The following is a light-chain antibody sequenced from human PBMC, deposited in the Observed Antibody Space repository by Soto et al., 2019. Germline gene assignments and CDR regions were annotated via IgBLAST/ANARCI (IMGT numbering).Light chain of an antibody. V-gene: IGKV3-11*01. Sequence: IVLTQSPATLSSSTGERATLSCRASQSIDTYLAWYQQKPGQAPRLLIYDASDRATGIPARFSGSGSGTAGTLTISGLETEDVALYYCQQRYNWTLTFGGGTKVDIK. J-gene: IGKJ4*01. CDR1: QSIDTY. CDR2: DAS. CDR3: QQRYNWTLT.